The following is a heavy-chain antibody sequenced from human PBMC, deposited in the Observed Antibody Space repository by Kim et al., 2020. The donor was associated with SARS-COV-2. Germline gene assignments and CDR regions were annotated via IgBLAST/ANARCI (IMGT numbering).Heavy chain of an antibody. J-gene: IGHJ6*02. CDR3: ARRRDGSSSWTHYYYGMDV. Sequence: RFTISRDNAKNSLYLQMNSLRAEDTAVYYCARRRDGSSSWTHYYYGMDVWGQGTTVTVSS. D-gene: IGHD6-13*01. V-gene: IGHV3-11*06.